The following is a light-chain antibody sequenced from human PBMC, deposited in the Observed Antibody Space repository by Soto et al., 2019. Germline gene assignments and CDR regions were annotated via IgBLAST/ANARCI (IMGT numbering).Light chain of an antibody. CDR3: QQYVLGLT. CDR2: AAS. J-gene: IGKJ3*01. CDR1: QSISSSY. V-gene: IGKV3-20*01. Sequence: EVVLTQSPGTLSLSPGERATLSCKTSQSISSSYLAWYQQKPGQAPRLLIYAASYRATGIPDRFSGSGSGTDFTLTVSRLEPEDFAVYYCQQYVLGLTFGPGTKVDIK.